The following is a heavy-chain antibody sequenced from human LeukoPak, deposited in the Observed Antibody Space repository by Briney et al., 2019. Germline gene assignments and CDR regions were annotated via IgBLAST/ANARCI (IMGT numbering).Heavy chain of an antibody. D-gene: IGHD2-15*01. CDR2: IYYTGST. V-gene: IGHV4-59*01. CDR3: ARDVEYCSGGSCDYWFDP. Sequence: PSETLSLTCTVSGGSITSYYWSWIPQPPGKGLEGIGYIYYTGSTNYNPSLKSRVTISVDTSKNQFSLKLSSVTAADTAVYYCARDVEYCSGGSCDYWFDPWGQGTLVTVSS. J-gene: IGHJ5*02. CDR1: GGSITSYY.